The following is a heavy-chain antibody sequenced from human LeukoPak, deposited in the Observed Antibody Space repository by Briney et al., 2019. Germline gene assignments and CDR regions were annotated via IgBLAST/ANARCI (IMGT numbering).Heavy chain of an antibody. Sequence: PGGSLRLSCEASGFTFDDYAMHWVRQAPGKGLEWVSLISGGGGSTYYADSVKGRFTVSRDNSKNSLSLQMNSLRTEDTALYYCAREGPIPVAAYFDYWGRGTLVTVSP. CDR2: ISGGGGST. V-gene: IGHV3-43*02. D-gene: IGHD6-19*01. CDR3: AREGPIPVAAYFDY. J-gene: IGHJ4*02. CDR1: GFTFDDYA.